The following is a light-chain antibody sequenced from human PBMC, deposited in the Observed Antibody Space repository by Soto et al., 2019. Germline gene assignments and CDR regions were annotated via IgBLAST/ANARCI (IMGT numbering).Light chain of an antibody. CDR1: QSLSSN. CDR2: GAS. Sequence: EIVMAQSPATLSVSPGERATLSCRASQSLSSNLAWYQQKPGQAPRLLIYGASSRATGIPARFSGSGSGTDFTLIISSLEPEDFAVYYCQQYGSLSWTFGQGTKVDI. V-gene: IGKV3-15*01. J-gene: IGKJ1*01. CDR3: QQYGSLSWT.